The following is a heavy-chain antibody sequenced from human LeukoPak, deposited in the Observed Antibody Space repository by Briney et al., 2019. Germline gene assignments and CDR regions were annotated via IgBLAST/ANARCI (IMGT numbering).Heavy chain of an antibody. V-gene: IGHV1-18*01. J-gene: IGHJ6*03. CDR2: ISAYNGNT. CDR3: ARGTLHSSGYLAHYYMDV. CDR1: GYTFTSYG. Sequence: ASVKVSCKASGYTFTSYGISWVRQAPGQGLEWMGWISAYNGNTNYAQKLQGRVTMTTDTSTSTAYMELRSLRSDDTAVYYCARGTLHSSGYLAHYYMDVWGKGTTVTISS. D-gene: IGHD3-22*01.